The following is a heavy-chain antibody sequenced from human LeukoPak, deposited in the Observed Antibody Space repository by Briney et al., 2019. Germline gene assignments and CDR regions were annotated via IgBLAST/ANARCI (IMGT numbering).Heavy chain of an antibody. J-gene: IGHJ4*02. CDR1: GFTFSSYS. Sequence: GGSLRLSCAASGFTFSSYSMNWVRQAPGKGLEWVSSISSSSSYIYYADSVKGRFTISRDNSKNTLYLQMNSLRAEDTAVYYCARETAMVRGVIDYWGQGTLVTVSS. V-gene: IGHV3-21*04. CDR3: ARETAMVRGVIDY. CDR2: ISSSSSYI. D-gene: IGHD3-10*01.